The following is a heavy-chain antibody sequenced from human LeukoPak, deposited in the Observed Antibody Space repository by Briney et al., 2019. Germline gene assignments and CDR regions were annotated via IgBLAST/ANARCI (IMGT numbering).Heavy chain of an antibody. CDR3: ARTEADCSGGSCYSAAFDI. CDR1: GGSISIYY. J-gene: IGHJ3*02. CDR2: IYYSGST. Sequence: PSETLSLTCTVSGGSISIYYWSWIRQPPGKGLEWIGYIYYSGSTNYNPSLKSRVTISVDTSKNQFSLKLSSVTAADTAVYYCARTEADCSGGSCYSAAFDIWGQGTMVTVSS. D-gene: IGHD2-15*01. V-gene: IGHV4-59*01.